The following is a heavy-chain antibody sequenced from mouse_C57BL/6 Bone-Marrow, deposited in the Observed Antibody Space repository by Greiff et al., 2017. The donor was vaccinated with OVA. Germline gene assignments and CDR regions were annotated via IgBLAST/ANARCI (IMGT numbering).Heavy chain of an antibody. V-gene: IGHV5-17*01. D-gene: IGHD1-1*01. CDR2: ISSGSSTI. CDR1: GFTFSDYG. J-gene: IGHJ3*01. CDR3: ARNGYYGIAY. Sequence: EVKLVESGGGLVKPGGSLKLSCAASGFTFSDYGMHWVRQAPEKGLEWVAYISSGSSTIYYADTVKGRFTISRDNATNTLFLQMTSLRSEDTAMYYCARNGYYGIAYWGQGTLVTVSA.